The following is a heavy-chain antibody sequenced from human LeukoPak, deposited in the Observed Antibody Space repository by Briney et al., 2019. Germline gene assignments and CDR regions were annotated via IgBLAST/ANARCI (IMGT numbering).Heavy chain of an antibody. V-gene: IGHV3-21*01. CDR3: AKDLENYDILTGNLDY. CDR1: GFTFSSYS. CDR2: ISSSSSYI. D-gene: IGHD3-9*01. Sequence: GGSLRLSCAASGFTFSSYSMNWVRQAPGKGLEWVSSISSSSSYIYYADSVKGRFTISRDNAKDSLYLQMNSLRAEDTAVYYCAKDLENYDILTGNLDYWGQGTLVTVSS. J-gene: IGHJ4*02.